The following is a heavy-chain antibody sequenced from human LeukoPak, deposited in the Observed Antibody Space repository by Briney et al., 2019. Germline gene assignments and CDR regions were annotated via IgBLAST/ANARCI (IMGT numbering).Heavy chain of an antibody. D-gene: IGHD1-26*01. J-gene: IGHJ4*02. CDR1: GFTFDDYA. V-gene: IGHV3-9*01. CDR2: ISWNSGSI. Sequence: GGSLRLSCAASGFTFDDYAMHWVRQAPGKGLEWVSGISWNSGSIGYADSVKGRFTISRDNSKNTLYLQMNSLRAEDTAVYYCANPIVGATLLGYWGQGTLVTVSS. CDR3: ANPIVGATLLGY.